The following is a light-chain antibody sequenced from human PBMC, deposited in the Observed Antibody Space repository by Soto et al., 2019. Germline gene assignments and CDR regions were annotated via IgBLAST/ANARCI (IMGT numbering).Light chain of an antibody. CDR3: QHYNNYPWT. V-gene: IGKV1-5*03. CDR2: QAS. J-gene: IGKJ1*01. CDR1: QTIRDS. Sequence: DIPITQSLSTLSGSVGDRVTIPRRASQTIRDSLAWFQQKPGKAPNLLIYQASSLESGVPSRFSGSGSATEFTLTISSLQPDDVATYYCQHYNNYPWTFGQGTKVDI.